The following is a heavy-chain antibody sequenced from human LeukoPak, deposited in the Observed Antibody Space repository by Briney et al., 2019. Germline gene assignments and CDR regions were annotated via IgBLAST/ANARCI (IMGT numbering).Heavy chain of an antibody. Sequence: SETLSLTCAVCGGFFSGYYWSWIRQPPGKGLEWIGEINHSGSTNYNPSLKSRVTISVDTSKNQFSLKLSSVTAADTAVYYCARGPDVLLRFGELAYLDYWGQGTLVTVSS. D-gene: IGHD3-10*01. J-gene: IGHJ4*02. CDR3: ARGPDVLLRFGELAYLDY. CDR2: INHSGST. V-gene: IGHV4-34*01. CDR1: GGFFSGYY.